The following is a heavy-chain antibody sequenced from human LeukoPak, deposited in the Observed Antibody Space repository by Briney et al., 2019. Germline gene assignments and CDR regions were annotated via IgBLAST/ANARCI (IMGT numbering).Heavy chain of an antibody. Sequence: SETLSLTCTVSGGSISSSSYYLGWIRQPPGKGLEWIGSIYYSGSTYYNPSLKSRVTISVDTSKNQFSLKLSSVTAADTAVYYCAIRKPGPLTTIAFDYWGQGTLVTVSS. CDR3: AIRKPGPLTTIAFDY. D-gene: IGHD3-22*01. V-gene: IGHV4-39*01. CDR2: IYYSGST. CDR1: GGSISSSSYY. J-gene: IGHJ4*02.